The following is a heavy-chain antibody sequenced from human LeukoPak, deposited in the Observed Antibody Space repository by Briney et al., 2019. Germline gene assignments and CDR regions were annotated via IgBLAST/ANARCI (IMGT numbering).Heavy chain of an antibody. Sequence: GASVKVSCKASGYTFTGYYLHWVRQAPGQGLEWMGIINPSGGSTSYAQKFQGRVTMTRDMSTSTVYMELSSLRSEDTAVYYCARDRRADSSGFYYYYYMDVWGKGTTVTVSS. CDR3: ARDRRADSSGFYYYYYMDV. CDR2: INPSGGST. D-gene: IGHD3-22*01. CDR1: GYTFTGYY. J-gene: IGHJ6*03. V-gene: IGHV1-46*01.